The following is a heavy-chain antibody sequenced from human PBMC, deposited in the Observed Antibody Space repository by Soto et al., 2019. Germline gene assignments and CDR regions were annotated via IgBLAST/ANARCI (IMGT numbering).Heavy chain of an antibody. D-gene: IGHD6-19*01. J-gene: IGHJ3*02. CDR1: GFTFSDYY. Sequence: QVQLVESGGGLVKPGGSLRLSCAASGFTFSDYYMNWIRQAPGKGLEWVSYISGSSAYKNYAYSMQGRFTVTRDNAQNSLYLLMNSLTVEDTAIYYCARARGPCGIAVGAFAIWGQGTVATVSS. CDR3: ARARGPCGIAVGAFAI. CDR2: ISGSSAYK. V-gene: IGHV3-11*06.